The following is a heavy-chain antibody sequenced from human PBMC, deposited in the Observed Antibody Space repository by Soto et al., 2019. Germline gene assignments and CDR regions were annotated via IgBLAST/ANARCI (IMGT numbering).Heavy chain of an antibody. Sequence: STRKRCGTWIRQPPGKALEWLALIDWDDDKYYSTSLKTRLTISKDTSKNQVVLTMANMDPVDTATYYCARTVQGRQWLAYYFDFWGQGTLVTVSS. CDR2: IDWDDDK. D-gene: IGHD6-19*01. CDR3: ARTVQGRQWLAYYFDF. V-gene: IGHV2-70*01. J-gene: IGHJ4*02. CDR1: STRKRC.